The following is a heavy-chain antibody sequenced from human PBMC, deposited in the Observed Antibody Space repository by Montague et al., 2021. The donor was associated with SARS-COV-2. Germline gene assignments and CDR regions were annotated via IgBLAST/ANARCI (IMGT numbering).Heavy chain of an antibody. D-gene: IGHD2-2*01. CDR1: DGSFSCYY. CDR2: IYHSGST. V-gene: IGHV4-34*01. Sequence: SETLFLTCAVYDGSFSCYYWSWIRQPPGKGLEWIGEIYHSGSTNYNPSLKSRVTISVDTSKNQFSLRLSSVTSADTAVYYCARDRGVQYQLQMPFYFDYWG. CDR3: ARDRGVQYQLQMPFYFDY. J-gene: IGHJ4*01.